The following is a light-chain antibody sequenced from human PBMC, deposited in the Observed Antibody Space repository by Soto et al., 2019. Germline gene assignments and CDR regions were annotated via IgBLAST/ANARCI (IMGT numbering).Light chain of an antibody. CDR1: QSVSTD. J-gene: IGKJ3*01. V-gene: IGKV1-39*01. Sequence: AQSPVALSLSPGERATLSCRASQSVSTDLAWYQQKPGKAPKLLIFAASSLQRGVPARFSGSGSGTDFTLTISSLQPDDFGTYYCQQSYSRVFTFGPGTKVDF. CDR2: AAS. CDR3: QQSYSRVFT.